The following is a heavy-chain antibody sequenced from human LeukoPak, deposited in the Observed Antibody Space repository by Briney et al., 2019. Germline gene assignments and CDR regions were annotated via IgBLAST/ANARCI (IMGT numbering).Heavy chain of an antibody. CDR3: ARAGRDGYNEFDY. CDR2: IYYSGST. V-gene: IGHV4-59*01. Sequence: SETLSLTCTVSGGSISNYYWSWIRQPPGKGLEWIGYIYYSGSTNYNPSLKSRVTISVDTSKNQFPLKLSSVTAADTAVYYCARAGRDGYNEFDYWGQGTLVTVSS. CDR1: GGSISNYY. D-gene: IGHD5-24*01. J-gene: IGHJ4*02.